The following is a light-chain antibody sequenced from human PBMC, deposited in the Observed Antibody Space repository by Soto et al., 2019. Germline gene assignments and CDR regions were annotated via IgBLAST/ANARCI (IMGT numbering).Light chain of an antibody. CDR3: QQYGSSPRT. Sequence: EIVLTQSPGTLSLSPGERATLSCRASQSVSSSFLAWYQQKPGKAPRLLIYGASSRATGIPDRFSGSGSGTDFTLTISRLEPEDCAVYYCQQYGSSPRTFGQGTKLEIK. V-gene: IGKV3-20*01. CDR2: GAS. CDR1: QSVSSSF. J-gene: IGKJ2*01.